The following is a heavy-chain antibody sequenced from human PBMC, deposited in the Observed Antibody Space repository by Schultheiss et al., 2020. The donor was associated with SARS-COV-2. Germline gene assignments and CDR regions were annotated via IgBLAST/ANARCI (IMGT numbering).Heavy chain of an antibody. CDR1: GFTFSSYG. Sequence: GGSLRLSCAASGFTFSSYGMHWVRQAPGKGLEWVAVIWYDGSNKYYADSVKGRFTISRDNSKNTLYLQMNSLRAEDTAVYYCARDRAFAEWPLGMDVWGQGTMVTVSS. CDR3: ARDRAFAEWPLGMDV. V-gene: IGHV3-33*01. J-gene: IGHJ6*02. D-gene: IGHD3-3*01. CDR2: IWYDGSNK.